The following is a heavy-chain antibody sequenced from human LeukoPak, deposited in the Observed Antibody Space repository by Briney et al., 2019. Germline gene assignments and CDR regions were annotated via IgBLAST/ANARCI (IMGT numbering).Heavy chain of an antibody. CDR3: ARGSYYDFWSGYYTPVRYFDY. CDR2: ISGSGGST. J-gene: IGHJ4*02. D-gene: IGHD3-3*01. CDR1: GFTFSSYA. V-gene: IGHV3-23*01. Sequence: GGSLRLSCAASGFTFSSYAMSWVRQAPGKGLEWVSAISGSGGSTYYADSVKGRFTISRENAKNSLYLQMNSLRAEDTAVYYCARGSYYDFWSGYYTPVRYFDYWGQGTLVTVSS.